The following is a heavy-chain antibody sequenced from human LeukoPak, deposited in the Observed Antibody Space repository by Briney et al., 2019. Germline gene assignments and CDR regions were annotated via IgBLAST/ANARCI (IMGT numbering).Heavy chain of an antibody. J-gene: IGHJ4*02. CDR2: INPNSGGT. V-gene: IGHV1-2*02. Sequence: ASVKVSCKASGYTFTGYYMHWVRQAPGQGLEWMGWINPNSGGTNYVQKFQGRVTMTRDTSISTAYMELSRLRSDDTAVYYCAPSGGTTSGFLMWYFDYWGQGTLVTVSS. D-gene: IGHD1-1*01. CDR1: GYTFTGYY. CDR3: APSGGTTSGFLMWYFDY.